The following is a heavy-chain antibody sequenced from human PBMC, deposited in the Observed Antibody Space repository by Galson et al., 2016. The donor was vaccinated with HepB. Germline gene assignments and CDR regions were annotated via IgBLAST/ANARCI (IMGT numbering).Heavy chain of an antibody. J-gene: IGHJ6*02. V-gene: IGHV1-69*13. D-gene: IGHD3-3*01. Sequence: SVKVSCKASGGTFSSSAINWVRQAPGQGLEWMGGIIPIFGTTNYAQKFQGRVTINADESTTTAYMELSSLRSDDTAVYYCARPVARSSPINYYHYGMDVWGQGTTVTVSS. CDR2: IIPIFGTT. CDR3: ARPVARSSPINYYHYGMDV. CDR1: GGTFSSSA.